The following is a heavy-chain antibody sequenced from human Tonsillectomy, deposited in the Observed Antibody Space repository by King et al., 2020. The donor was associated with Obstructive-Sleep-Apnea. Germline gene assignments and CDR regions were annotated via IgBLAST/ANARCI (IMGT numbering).Heavy chain of an antibody. V-gene: IGHV3-74*02. CDR1: GFTFSSYW. J-gene: IGHJ3*02. Sequence: VQLVESGGGLVQPGGSLRLSCAASGFTFSSYWMHWVRQAPGKGLMWVSRLNSEGSYISYADSVKGRFTISSDNAKNTPYLQMNGLRPEDTAVYYCARGGYYGSGSHAFDMWGQGTMVTVSS. CDR2: LNSEGSYI. D-gene: IGHD3-10*01. CDR3: ARGGYYGSGSHAFDM.